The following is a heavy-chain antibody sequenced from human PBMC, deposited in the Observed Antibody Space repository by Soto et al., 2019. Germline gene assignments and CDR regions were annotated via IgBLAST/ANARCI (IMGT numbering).Heavy chain of an antibody. Sequence: GGSLRLSCAASGFTFSSYSMNWVRQAPGKGLEWVSYISSSSSTIYYADSVKGRFTISRDNAKNSLYLQMNSLRDEDTAVYYCAKTPGYSQPYYYYGMDVWGQGTTVTVSS. J-gene: IGHJ6*02. CDR3: AKTPGYSQPYYYYGMDV. CDR2: ISSSSSTI. CDR1: GFTFSSYS. V-gene: IGHV3-48*02. D-gene: IGHD1-1*01.